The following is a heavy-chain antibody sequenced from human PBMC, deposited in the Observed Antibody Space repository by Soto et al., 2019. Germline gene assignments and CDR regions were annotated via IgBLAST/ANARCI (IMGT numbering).Heavy chain of an antibody. CDR2: TYPGDSDA. CDR1: GRAFINHW. J-gene: IGHJ3*02. D-gene: IGHD6-19*01. Sequence: GASLKLSCTVSGRAFINHWIACVHQMPGKGLEWMGITYPGDSDARYSPSFAGQVTISVDKSITTAYLHWSSLEASDSAVYYCARQGDMAATPDDAFDIWGQGTLVTVSS. V-gene: IGHV5-51*07. CDR3: ARQGDMAATPDDAFDI.